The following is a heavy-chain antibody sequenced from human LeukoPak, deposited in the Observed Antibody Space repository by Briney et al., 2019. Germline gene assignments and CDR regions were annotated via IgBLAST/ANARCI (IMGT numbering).Heavy chain of an antibody. D-gene: IGHD3-9*01. V-gene: IGHV3-33*01. J-gene: IGHJ4*02. CDR1: GFTFSSYG. CDR2: IWYDGSNK. Sequence: GGSLRLSCAASGFTFSSYGIHWVRQAPGKGLEWAAVIWYDGSNKYYADSVKGRFTISRDNSKNTLYLQMNSLRAEDTAVYYCTRDRRDYDILTGFDYWGQGTLVTVSS. CDR3: TRDRRDYDILTGFDY.